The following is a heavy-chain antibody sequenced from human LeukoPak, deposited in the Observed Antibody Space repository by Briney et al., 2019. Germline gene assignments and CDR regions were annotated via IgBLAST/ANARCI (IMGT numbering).Heavy chain of an antibody. D-gene: IGHD3-3*01. Sequence: PGGSLRLSRAASGFTFSSYAMHWVRQAPGKGLEYVSAISSNGGSTYYANSVKGRFTISRDNSKNTLYLQMGSLRAEDMAVYYCARSIYDFWSGYGWFDPWGQGTLVTVSS. CDR2: ISSNGGST. CDR1: GFTFSSYA. V-gene: IGHV3-64*01. CDR3: ARSIYDFWSGYGWFDP. J-gene: IGHJ5*02.